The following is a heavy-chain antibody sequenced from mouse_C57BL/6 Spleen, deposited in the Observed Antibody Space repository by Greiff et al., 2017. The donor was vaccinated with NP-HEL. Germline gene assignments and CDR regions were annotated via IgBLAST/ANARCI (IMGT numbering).Heavy chain of an antibody. CDR2: IDPEDGDT. CDR3: TTGTTVEGFAY. V-gene: IGHV14-1*01. J-gene: IGHJ3*01. D-gene: IGHD1-1*01. Sequence: VQLQQPGAELVRPGASVKLSCTASGFNIKDYYMHWVKQRPEQGLEWIGRIDPEDGDTEYAPKFQGKATMTADTSSNTAYLQLSSLTSEDTAVYYCTTGTTVEGFAYWGQGTLVTVSA. CDR1: GFNIKDYY.